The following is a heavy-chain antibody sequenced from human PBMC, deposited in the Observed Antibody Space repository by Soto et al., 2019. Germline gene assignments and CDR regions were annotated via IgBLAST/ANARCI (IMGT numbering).Heavy chain of an antibody. CDR1: GGSISYYY. J-gene: IGHJ4*02. CDR2: IYYSGNT. CDR3: VRGGYVHALDY. D-gene: IGHD3-10*02. Sequence: SETLSLTCTVSGGSISYYYWCWIRQPPGKGLEWIGSIYYSGNTHYNPSLKSRVTISVDTSMNQFSLNLDSVTAVDSAVYYCVRGGYVHALDYWGQGALVTVSS. V-gene: IGHV4-59*01.